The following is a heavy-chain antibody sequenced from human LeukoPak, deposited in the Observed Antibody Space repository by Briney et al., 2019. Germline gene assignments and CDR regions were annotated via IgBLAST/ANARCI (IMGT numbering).Heavy chain of an antibody. Sequence: SETLSLTCTVSGGSISSYYWSWIRQPPGKGLEWIGYIHYSGSTNYNPSLKSRVTISVDTSKNQFSLKLSSVTAADTAVYYCAREGCAGDCSSHFDAFDIWGQGTMVTVSS. CDR2: IHYSGST. CDR1: GGSISSYY. J-gene: IGHJ3*02. D-gene: IGHD2-21*02. CDR3: AREGCAGDCSSHFDAFDI. V-gene: IGHV4-59*01.